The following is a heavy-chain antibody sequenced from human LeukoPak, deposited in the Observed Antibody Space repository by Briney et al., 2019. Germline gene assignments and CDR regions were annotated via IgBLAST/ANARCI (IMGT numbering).Heavy chain of an antibody. CDR2: IGSSSSYI. V-gene: IGHV3-21*01. D-gene: IGHD2-2*01. J-gene: IGHJ3*02. Sequence: GGSLRLSCAASGFTFSSYSMNWVRQAPGKGLEWVSSIGSSSSYIYYADSVKGRFTISRDDAKNSLYLQMNSLRAEDTAVYYCARFDGYCSSTSCQGAFDIWGQGTMVTVSS. CDR1: GFTFSSYS. CDR3: ARFDGYCSSTSCQGAFDI.